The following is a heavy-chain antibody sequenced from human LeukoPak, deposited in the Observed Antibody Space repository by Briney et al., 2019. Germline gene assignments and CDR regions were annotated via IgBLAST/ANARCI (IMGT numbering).Heavy chain of an antibody. D-gene: IGHD6-19*01. V-gene: IGHV4-59*13. Sequence: SETLSLTCTVSGDSISNFYWNWIRQPPGKGLEWVGYIYYSGNTNYNPSLKSRGTISVDTSKNQFSLRLNSVTAADTAVYYCARSHSRGWPDAFDIWGQGTMVTVPS. J-gene: IGHJ3*02. CDR2: IYYSGNT. CDR3: ARSHSRGWPDAFDI. CDR1: GDSISNFY.